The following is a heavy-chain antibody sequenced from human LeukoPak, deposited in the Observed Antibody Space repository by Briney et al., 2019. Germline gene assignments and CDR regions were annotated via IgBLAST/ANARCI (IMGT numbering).Heavy chain of an antibody. V-gene: IGHV4-38-2*02. CDR1: GYSISSGYY. CDR3: ASSMELSTFGYAYGFDF. J-gene: IGHJ4*02. Sequence: SETLSLTCTVSGYSISSGYYWGWIRQPPGKGLEWIGEIYHGGSTNYNPSLKNRITISLDKSNNQFSLKLTSVTAADTAVYYCASSMELSTFGYAYGFDFWGQGALVTVSS. D-gene: IGHD3-16*01. CDR2: IYHGGST.